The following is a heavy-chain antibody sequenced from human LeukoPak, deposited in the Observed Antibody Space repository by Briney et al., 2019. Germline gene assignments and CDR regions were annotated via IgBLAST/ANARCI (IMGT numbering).Heavy chain of an antibody. CDR2: ISGSGGIT. D-gene: IGHD6-13*01. CDR1: GFTFSSYA. CDR3: AKVPAAGHY. V-gene: IGHV3-23*01. J-gene: IGHJ4*02. Sequence: GGSLRLSCAASGFTFSSYAMSWVRQAPGKGLEWVSAISGSGGITYYADSVKGRFTISRDNSKNTVYLQMNSLRAEDTAVYSCAKVPAAGHYWGQGTLVTVSS.